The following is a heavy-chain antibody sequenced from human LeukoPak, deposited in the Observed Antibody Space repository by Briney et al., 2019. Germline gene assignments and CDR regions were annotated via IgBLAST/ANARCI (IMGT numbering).Heavy chain of an antibody. J-gene: IGHJ6*02. Sequence: SSETLSLTCTVSGGSISSYYWSWIRQPPGKGLEWIGYIYYSGSTNYNPSLKSRVTISVGTSKNQFSLKLSSVTAADTAVYYCARAVWGRDYYYYGMDVWGQGTTVTVSS. CDR2: IYYSGST. V-gene: IGHV4-59*01. CDR1: GGSISSYY. D-gene: IGHD3-16*01. CDR3: ARAVWGRDYYYYGMDV.